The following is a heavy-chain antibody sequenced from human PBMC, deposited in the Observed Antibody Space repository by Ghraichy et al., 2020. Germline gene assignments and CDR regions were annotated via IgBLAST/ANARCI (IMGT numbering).Heavy chain of an antibody. Sequence: GGSLRLSCAASGFTFSSYSMNWVRQAPGKGLEWVSSISSSSSYIYYADSVKGRFTISRDNAKNSLYLQMNSLRAEDTAVYYCARDFPHYYDSSGYYANDAFDIWGQGTMVTVSS. CDR3: ARDFPHYYDSSGYYANDAFDI. CDR1: GFTFSSYS. J-gene: IGHJ3*02. CDR2: ISSSSSYI. V-gene: IGHV3-21*01. D-gene: IGHD3-22*01.